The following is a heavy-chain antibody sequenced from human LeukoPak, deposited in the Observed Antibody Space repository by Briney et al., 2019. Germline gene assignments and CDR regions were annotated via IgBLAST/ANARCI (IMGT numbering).Heavy chain of an antibody. CDR2: FDPEDGET. Sequence: ASVKVSCKVSGYTLTELSMHWVRQAPGKGLEWMGGFDPEDGETIYAQKFQGRVTMTEDTSTDTAYMELSSLRSEDTAVYYCCATRVGASLGAFDIWGQGTMVAVSS. CDR3: CATRVGASLGAFDI. V-gene: IGHV1-24*01. CDR1: GYTLTELS. D-gene: IGHD1-26*01. J-gene: IGHJ3*02.